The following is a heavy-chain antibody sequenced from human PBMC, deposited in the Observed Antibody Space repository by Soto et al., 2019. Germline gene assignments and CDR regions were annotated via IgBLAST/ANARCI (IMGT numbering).Heavy chain of an antibody. CDR2: IYNGGST. J-gene: IGHJ4*02. Sequence: QVQLQESGPGLVKPSQTLSLTCTVSGGSISTVNYWWSWIRQSPDMGLEWIGHIYNGGSTYNNPSLERXXTXSXXPPKNQLSLTLSSVSAADTAVYYCARGPSGDKVDSWGQGTLVTVSS. D-gene: IGHD7-27*01. CDR1: GGSISTVNYW. CDR3: ARGPSGDKVDS. V-gene: IGHV4-30-4*01.